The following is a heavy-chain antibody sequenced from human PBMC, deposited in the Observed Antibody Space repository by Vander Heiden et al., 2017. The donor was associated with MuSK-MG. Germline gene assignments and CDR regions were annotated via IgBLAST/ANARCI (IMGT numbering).Heavy chain of an antibody. CDR3: GRRVREGPSGRHFYYVDV. Sequence: QVQLHQWGAGLLKPSETLSLTCAVYGGSLDGYYWVWVRPPPGKGLEWIGEINYSGNTNFNPSLESRVSISDDTSRNQFSLRVYSVTAADTATYYCGRRVREGPSGRHFYYVDVWGKGATVTVAS. CDR1: GGSLDGYY. CDR2: INYSGNT. J-gene: IGHJ6*03. V-gene: IGHV4-34*01. D-gene: IGHD3-10*01.